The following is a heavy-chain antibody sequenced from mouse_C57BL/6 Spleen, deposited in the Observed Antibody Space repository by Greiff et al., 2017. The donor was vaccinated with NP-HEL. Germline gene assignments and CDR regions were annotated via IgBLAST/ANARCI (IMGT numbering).Heavy chain of an antibody. D-gene: IGHD1-1*01. CDR3: AATVVATRDY. CDR1: GFTFSDYG. Sequence: EVQLVESGGGLVKPGGSLKLSCAASGFTFSDYGMHWVRQAPEKGLEWVAYISSGSSTIYYADTVKGRFTISRDNAKNTLFLQMTSLRSEDTAMYYCAATVVATRDYWGQGTSVTVSS. V-gene: IGHV5-17*01. J-gene: IGHJ4*01. CDR2: ISSGSSTI.